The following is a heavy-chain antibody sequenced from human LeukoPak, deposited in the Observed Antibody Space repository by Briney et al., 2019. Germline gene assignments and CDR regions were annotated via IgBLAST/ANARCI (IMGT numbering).Heavy chain of an antibody. CDR1: GYTFTGYD. CDR3: AKGGVGVTPVFDY. V-gene: IGHV1-8*01. D-gene: IGHD1-26*01. Sequence: GASVKVSCKASGYTFTGYDINWVRQATGQGLEWRGWMNPNSGNTGSAQKFQGRVSMTRNTSISTAYMELSSLRSEDTAVYYCAKGGVGVTPVFDYWGQGTLVTVSS. J-gene: IGHJ4*02. CDR2: MNPNSGNT.